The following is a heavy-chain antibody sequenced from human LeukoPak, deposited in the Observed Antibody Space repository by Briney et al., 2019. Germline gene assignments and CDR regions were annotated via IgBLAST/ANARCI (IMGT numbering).Heavy chain of an antibody. CDR3: ATRFITSVNYFDY. CDR1: GGSISSSSYY. D-gene: IGHD3-22*01. Sequence: PSXTLSLTCTVSGGSISSSSYYWGWIRQPPGKGLEWIGSIYYSGSTYYNPSRKSRITISVDTSKNQFSLKLSSVTAADTAVYYCATRFITSVNYFDYWGQGTLVTVSP. J-gene: IGHJ4*02. CDR2: IYYSGST. V-gene: IGHV4-39*01.